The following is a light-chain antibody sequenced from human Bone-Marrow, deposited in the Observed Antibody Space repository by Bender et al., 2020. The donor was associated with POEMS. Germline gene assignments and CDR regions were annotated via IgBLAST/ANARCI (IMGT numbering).Light chain of an antibody. CDR3: CAYAGGPYV. J-gene: IGLJ1*01. CDR1: SDDIGKFYL. V-gene: IGLV2-23*01. CDR2: DTR. Sequence: QSALTQPASVSGSPGQSITLSCSGTSDDIGKFYLVSWYRQFPGKVPQLLIYDTRHRPSASSPPFSGSRSGTMAFLTVSGLQADDEADYYCCAYAGGPYVFGTGTTVTVL.